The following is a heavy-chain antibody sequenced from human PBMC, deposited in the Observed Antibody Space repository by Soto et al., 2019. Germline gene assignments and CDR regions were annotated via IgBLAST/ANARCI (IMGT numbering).Heavy chain of an antibody. D-gene: IGHD6-13*01. CDR3: TTEMEIAAGDAFDI. J-gene: IGHJ3*02. CDR1: GFTFSNAW. CDR2: IKSKTDGGTT. Sequence: GGSLRLSCAASGFTFSNAWMSWVRQAPGKGLEWVGRIKSKTDGGTTDYAATVKGRFTISRDDSKNTLYLQMNSLKTEDTAVYYCTTEMEIAAGDAFDIWGQGTMVTVSS. V-gene: IGHV3-15*01.